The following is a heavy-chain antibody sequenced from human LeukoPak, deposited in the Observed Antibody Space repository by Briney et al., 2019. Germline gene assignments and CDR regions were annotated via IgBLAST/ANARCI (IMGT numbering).Heavy chain of an antibody. Sequence: PSETLSLTCTVSGGSISSYYWSWIRQPAGKGLEWIGRIYTSGSTNYNPSLKSRGTMSVDTSKNQFSLKLSSVTAADTAVYYCARGDPDYGDSCFDYWGQGTLVTVSS. V-gene: IGHV4-4*07. CDR1: GGSISSYY. J-gene: IGHJ4*02. CDR3: ARGDPDYGDSCFDY. CDR2: IYTSGST. D-gene: IGHD4-17*01.